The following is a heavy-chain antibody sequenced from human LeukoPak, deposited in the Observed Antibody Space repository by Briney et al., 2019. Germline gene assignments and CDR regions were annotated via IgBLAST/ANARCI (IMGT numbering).Heavy chain of an antibody. CDR2: INSDGSST. D-gene: IGHD4-17*01. J-gene: IGHJ1*01. V-gene: IGHV3-74*01. Sequence: GGSLRLSCAASGFTFSSYWMHWVRQAPGKGLVWVSRINSDGSSTSYADSVKGRFTISRDTAKNTLYLQMNSLRVEDTAIYYCAKVRAMTTVTSDPFQHWGQGTLVTVSS. CDR3: AKVRAMTTVTSDPFQH. CDR1: GFTFSSYW.